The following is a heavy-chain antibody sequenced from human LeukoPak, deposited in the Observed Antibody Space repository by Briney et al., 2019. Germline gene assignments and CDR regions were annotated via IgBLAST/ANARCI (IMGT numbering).Heavy chain of an antibody. CDR2: ISGSGGST. CDR3: ARGPSYYYDSSGYYYFDY. Sequence: PGGSLRLSCAASGFTFSSYAMSWVRQAPGKGLEWVSAISGSGGSTYYADSVKGRFTISRDNAKNSLYLQMNSLRAEDTAVYYCARGPSYYYDSSGYYYFDYWGQETLVTVSS. D-gene: IGHD3-22*01. CDR1: GFTFSSYA. J-gene: IGHJ4*02. V-gene: IGHV3-23*01.